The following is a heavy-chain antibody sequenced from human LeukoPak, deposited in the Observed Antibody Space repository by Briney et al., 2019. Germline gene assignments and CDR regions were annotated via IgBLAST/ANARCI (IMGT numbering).Heavy chain of an antibody. CDR2: IYHSGST. Sequence: PSGTLSLTCAVSGGSTSSSNCWSWVRQPPGKGLEWIGEIYHSGSTNYNPSLKSRVTISVDKSKNQFSLKLSSVTAAETAVYYCARVGITMVRGVGSNWFDPGGRGTLVTVSS. CDR1: GGSTSSSNC. J-gene: IGHJ5*02. CDR3: ARVGITMVRGVGSNWFDP. D-gene: IGHD3-10*01. V-gene: IGHV4-4*02.